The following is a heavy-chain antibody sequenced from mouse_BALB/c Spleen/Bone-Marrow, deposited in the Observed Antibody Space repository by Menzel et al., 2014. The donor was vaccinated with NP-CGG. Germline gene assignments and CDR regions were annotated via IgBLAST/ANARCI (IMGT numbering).Heavy chain of an antibody. V-gene: IGHV4-1*02. D-gene: IGHD1-2*01. CDR3: VRLGYYGSFAY. Sequence: EVQLVESGGGLVQPGGSLKLPCAASGFDFSRYCMSWVRQAPGKGLEWIGEINPDSNTINYTPSLKDKFIISRDNAKNTLYLQMSKVRSEDTALYYCVRLGYYGSFAYWGQGTLVTVSA. J-gene: IGHJ3*01. CDR1: GFDFSRYC. CDR2: INPDSNTI.